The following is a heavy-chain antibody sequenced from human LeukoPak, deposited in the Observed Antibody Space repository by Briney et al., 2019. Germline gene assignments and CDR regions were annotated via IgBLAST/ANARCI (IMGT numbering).Heavy chain of an antibody. D-gene: IGHD3-22*01. CDR1: GGTFSSYA. V-gene: IGHV1-69*06. J-gene: IGHJ4*02. CDR2: IIPIFGTA. Sequence: SVEVSCKASGGTFSSYAISWVRQAPGQGLEWMGGIIPIFGTANYAQKFQGRVTITADKSTSTAYMELSSLRSEDTAVYYCARSLTYYYDSISAYWGQGTLVTVSS. CDR3: ARSLTYYYDSISAY.